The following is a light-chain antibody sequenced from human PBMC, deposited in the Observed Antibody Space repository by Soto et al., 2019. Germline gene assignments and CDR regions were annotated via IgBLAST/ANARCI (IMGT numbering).Light chain of an antibody. CDR1: SSNIGTNS. Sequence: QSVLTQPPSASGNPGQRVTISCSGSSSNIGTNSVYWYQQLPGTAPKLLIYKKDQRPSGVPERFSGSRSGTSASLAISGLRSEDEADYYCASWDDSLNGVVFGGGTKLTVL. V-gene: IGLV1-47*01. CDR3: ASWDDSLNGVV. CDR2: KKD. J-gene: IGLJ2*01.